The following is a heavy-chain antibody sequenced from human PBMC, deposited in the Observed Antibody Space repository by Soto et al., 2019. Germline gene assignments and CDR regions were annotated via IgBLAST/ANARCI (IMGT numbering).Heavy chain of an antibody. CDR2: ISYDGSNK. D-gene: IGHD3-16*01. V-gene: IGHV3-30-3*01. J-gene: IGHJ3*02. CDR1: GFTFSSYA. Sequence: GGPLILSCAASGFTFSSYAMHWVSQAPGKGLEWVAVISYDGSNKYYADSVKGRFTISRDNSKNTLYLQMNSLRAEDTAVYYCAREHYDYVWGSHDAFDIWGQGTMVTVSS. CDR3: AREHYDYVWGSHDAFDI.